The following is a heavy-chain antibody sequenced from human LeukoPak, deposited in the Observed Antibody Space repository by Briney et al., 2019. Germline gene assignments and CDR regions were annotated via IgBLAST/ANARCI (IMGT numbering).Heavy chain of an antibody. J-gene: IGHJ5*02. D-gene: IGHD5-12*01. CDR2: INHSGST. CDR3: ARAKWLNGWFDP. Sequence: SETLSLTCAVYGGSFSGYYWSWIRQPPGKGLEWIGEINHSGSTNYNPSLKSRVTISVDTSKNQFSLKLSSVTAADTAVYYCARAKWLNGWFDPWGQGTLVTVSS. V-gene: IGHV4-34*01. CDR1: GGSFSGYY.